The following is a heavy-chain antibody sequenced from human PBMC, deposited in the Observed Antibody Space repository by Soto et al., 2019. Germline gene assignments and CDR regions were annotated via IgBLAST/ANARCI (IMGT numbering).Heavy chain of an antibody. J-gene: IGHJ4*02. CDR2: MNPNSGNT. V-gene: IGHV1-8*01. CDR3: ARESYSSGWWSYFDY. Sequence: ASVKVSCKASGYTFTSYDINWVRQATGQGLEWMGWMNPNSGNTGYAQKFQGRVTMTRNTSISTAYMVLSSLRSEDTAVYYCARESYSSGWWSYFDYWGQGTLVTVSS. CDR1: GYTFTSYD. D-gene: IGHD6-19*01.